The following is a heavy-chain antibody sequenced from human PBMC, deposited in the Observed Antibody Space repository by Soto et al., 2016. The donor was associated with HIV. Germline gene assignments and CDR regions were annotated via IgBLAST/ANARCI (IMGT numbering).Heavy chain of an antibody. CDR3: ARGGEAYYYGMDV. CDR1: G. J-gene: IGHJ6*02. Sequence: QVQLVQSGAEVKKPGASVKVSCKASGQGLEWMGIINPSGGSTSYAQKFQGRVTMTRGTSTSTVYMELSSLRSEDTAVYYCARGGEAYYYGMDVWGQGTTVSVSS. D-gene: IGHD3-10*01. CDR2: INPSGGST. V-gene: IGHV1-46*03.